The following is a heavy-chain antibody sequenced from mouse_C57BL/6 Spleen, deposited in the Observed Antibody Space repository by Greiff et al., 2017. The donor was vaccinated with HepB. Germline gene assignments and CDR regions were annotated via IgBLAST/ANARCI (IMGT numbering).Heavy chain of an antibody. CDR3: ARMSYGYDAYYFDY. CDR2: INPGSGGT. CDR1: GYAFTNYL. V-gene: IGHV1-54*01. Sequence: QVQLQQSGAELVRPGTSVKVSCKASGYAFTNYLIEWVKQRPGQGLEWIGVINPGSGGTNYNEKFKGKATLTADKSSSTAYMQLSSLTSEDSAVYFCARMSYGYDAYYFDYWGQGTTLTVSS. J-gene: IGHJ2*01. D-gene: IGHD2-2*01.